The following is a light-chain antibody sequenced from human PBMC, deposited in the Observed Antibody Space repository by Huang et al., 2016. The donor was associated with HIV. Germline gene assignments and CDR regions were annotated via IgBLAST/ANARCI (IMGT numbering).Light chain of an antibody. V-gene: IGKV3-11*01. CDR2: DTS. CDR1: QSVGNY. J-gene: IGKJ4*01. Sequence: IVLTQSPAPLSWYPGERVTLSCRASQSVGNYIAWYQQHPGQSPKLLIYDTSNRATGTPGRVSGSGSGTDFTLTISSLQSEDFAVYYCQQRSSGVTFGGGTKVQVK. CDR3: QQRSSGVT.